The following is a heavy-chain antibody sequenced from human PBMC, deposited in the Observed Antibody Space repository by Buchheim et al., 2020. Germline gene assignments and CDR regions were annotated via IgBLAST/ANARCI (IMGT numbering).Heavy chain of an antibody. D-gene: IGHD7-27*01. V-gene: IGHV3-30*18. CDR2: ISYDGNNK. Sequence: QVQLVESGGGVVQPGRSLRLSCAASGFIFSRFGMHWVRQAPGKGLEWVTAISYDGNNKYYADSVKGRFTISRDNSKNTLYLQTNSLRAEDSAVYYCAKSLFSGVGAKDVWGQGTT. CDR1: GFIFSRFG. CDR3: AKSLFSGVGAKDV. J-gene: IGHJ6*02.